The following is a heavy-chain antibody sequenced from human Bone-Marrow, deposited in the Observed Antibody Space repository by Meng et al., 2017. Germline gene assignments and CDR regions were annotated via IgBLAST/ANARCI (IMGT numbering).Heavy chain of an antibody. V-gene: IGHV3-30*01. J-gene: IGHJ4*01. Sequence: GGSLRLSCAASGFTFSSYAMHWVRQAPGKGLEWVAVISYDGSNNYYADSVKGRFTISRDNSKNTLYLQMNSLRAEDTAVYYCAKDPGAGYYDSSGFDYWGQGTPVTVSS. CDR3: AKDPGAGYYDSSGFDY. CDR2: ISYDGSNN. CDR1: GFTFSSYA. D-gene: IGHD3-22*01.